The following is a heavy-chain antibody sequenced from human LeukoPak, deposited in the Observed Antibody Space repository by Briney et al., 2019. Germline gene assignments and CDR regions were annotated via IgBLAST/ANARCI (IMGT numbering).Heavy chain of an antibody. CDR1: GFTFSSYW. CDR2: INPDGSQK. V-gene: IGHV3-7*01. D-gene: IGHD5-24*01. Sequence: GGSLRLSCAASGFTFSSYWMSWVRQAPGKRLEGVANINPDGSQKRFVDSVMGRFTMSRDNAKNSLYLQMNSLRSADTAVFYCAAWTDRGYNFWGQGTLVTVSS. CDR3: AAWTDRGYNF. J-gene: IGHJ4*02.